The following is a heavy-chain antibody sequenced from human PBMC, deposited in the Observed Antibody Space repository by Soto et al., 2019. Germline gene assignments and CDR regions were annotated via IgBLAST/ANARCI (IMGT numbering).Heavy chain of an antibody. Sequence: GGSLRLSCAASGFTFSDYYMSWIRQAPGKGLEWVSYISSTSTYTNYADSVKGPFTISRDNAKNSMYLQMNSLRAEDTAVYYCASLPQQLVDYWGQGTLVTVSS. V-gene: IGHV3-11*06. J-gene: IGHJ4*02. D-gene: IGHD6-13*01. CDR1: GFTFSDYY. CDR2: ISSTSTYT. CDR3: ASLPQQLVDY.